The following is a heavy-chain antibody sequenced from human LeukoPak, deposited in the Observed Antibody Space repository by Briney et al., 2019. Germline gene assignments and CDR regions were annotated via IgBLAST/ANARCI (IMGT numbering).Heavy chain of an antibody. J-gene: IGHJ4*02. CDR3: ATALGVTIFGVVTDY. CDR1: GYTLTASS. Sequence: ASVKVSCKVSGYTLTASSMHWVRQAPGKGLEWMGGFDPEDGETIYAQKFQGRVTMTEDTSTDTAYMELSSPTSEDTAVYFCATALGVTIFGVVTDYWGQGTLVTVSS. V-gene: IGHV1-24*01. CDR2: FDPEDGET. D-gene: IGHD3-3*01.